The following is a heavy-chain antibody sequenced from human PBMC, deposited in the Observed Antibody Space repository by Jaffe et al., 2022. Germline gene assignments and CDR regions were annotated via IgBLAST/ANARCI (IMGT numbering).Heavy chain of an antibody. CDR2: TYYRSKWYN. J-gene: IGHJ3*02. D-gene: IGHD4-17*01. Sequence: QVQLQQSGPGLVKPSQTLSLTCAISGDSVSSNSAAWNWIRQSPSRGLEWLGRTYYRSKWYNDYAVSVKSRITINPDTSKNQFSLQLNSVTPEDTAVYYCARGNPRIGGDYWRVWAFDIWGQGTMVTVSS. CDR1: GDSVSSNSAA. CDR3: ARGNPRIGGDYWRVWAFDI. V-gene: IGHV6-1*01.